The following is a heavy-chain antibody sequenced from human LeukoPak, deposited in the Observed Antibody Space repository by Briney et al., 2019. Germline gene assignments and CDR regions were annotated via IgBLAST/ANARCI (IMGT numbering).Heavy chain of an antibody. CDR1: GGSISSGGYY. CDR2: TYYSGST. CDR3: ARGRYYDSSGYSRYFDY. V-gene: IGHV4-31*03. Sequence: SETLSLTCTVSGGSISSGGYYWSWIRQHPGKGLEWIGYTYYSGSTYYNPSLKSRVTISVDTSKNQFPLKLSSVTAADTAVYYCARGRYYDSSGYSRYFDYWGQGTLVTVSS. D-gene: IGHD3-22*01. J-gene: IGHJ4*02.